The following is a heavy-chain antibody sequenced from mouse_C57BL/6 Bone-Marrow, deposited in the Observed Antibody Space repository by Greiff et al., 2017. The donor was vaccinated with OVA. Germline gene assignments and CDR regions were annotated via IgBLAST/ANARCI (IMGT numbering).Heavy chain of an antibody. D-gene: IGHD2-3*01. CDR3: ARWGYDGHYYAMDY. V-gene: IGHV1-63*01. CDR2: IYPGGGYT. CDR1: GYTFTNYW. J-gene: IGHJ4*01. Sequence: QVQLKQSGAELVRPGTSVKMSCKASGYTFTNYWIGWAKQRPGHGLEWIGDIYPGGGYTNYNEKFKGKATLTADKSSSTAYMQFSSLTSEDSAIYYCARWGYDGHYYAMDYWGQGTSVTVSS.